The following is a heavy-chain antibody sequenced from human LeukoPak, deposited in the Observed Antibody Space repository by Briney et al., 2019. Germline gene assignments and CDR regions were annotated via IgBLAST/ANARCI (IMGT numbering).Heavy chain of an antibody. CDR2: ISSSSSYI. CDR1: GFTFSSYS. V-gene: IGHV3-21*01. Sequence: GGSLRLSCAASGFTFSSYSMNWVRQAPGKGLEWVSSISSSSSYIYYADSVKGRFTISRDNAKNSLYLQMNSLRAEDTAVYYCARGPGIAAAGQTYDYWGQGTLDAVSS. CDR3: ARGPGIAAAGQTYDY. J-gene: IGHJ4*02. D-gene: IGHD6-13*01.